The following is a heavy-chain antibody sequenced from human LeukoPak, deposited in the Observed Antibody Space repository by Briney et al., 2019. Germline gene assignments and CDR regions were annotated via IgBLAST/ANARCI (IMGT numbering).Heavy chain of an antibody. CDR1: GYTFTNHG. CDR2: ISAHDGNT. V-gene: IGHV1-18*01. D-gene: IGHD6-13*01. J-gene: IGHJ6*02. Sequence: ASVKVSCKASGYTFTNHGITWVRQAPGQGLEWMGWISAHDGNTNYAQKLQGRVTMTTDTSTSIAYMELRSLRSDDTAMYYCARETTSSSGMDVWGQGTTVTVSS. CDR3: ARETTSSSGMDV.